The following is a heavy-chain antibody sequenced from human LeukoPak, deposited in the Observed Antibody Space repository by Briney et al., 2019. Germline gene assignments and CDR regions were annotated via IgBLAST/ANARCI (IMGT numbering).Heavy chain of an antibody. CDR2: IHYSGST. CDR3: ARHLVFGYDSSGYYYFDY. CDR1: GGSISSSSYY. J-gene: IGHJ4*02. D-gene: IGHD3-22*01. Sequence: SETLSLTCTVSGGSISSSSYYWGWIRQPPGKGLEWIGSIHYSGSTYYNPSLKSRVTISVDTSKNQFSLKLSSVTAADTAVYYCARHLVFGYDSSGYYYFDYWGQGTLVTVSS. V-gene: IGHV4-39*01.